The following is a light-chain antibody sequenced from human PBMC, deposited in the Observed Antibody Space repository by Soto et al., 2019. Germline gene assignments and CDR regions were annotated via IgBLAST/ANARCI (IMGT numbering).Light chain of an antibody. Sequence: DIVMTQSPDSLTVSLGERATINCKSSQSVLYSSNNKDYLWWYQQKPGQPPKLLIYWASTRESGVPYRFSGSGSGTDFTLTISSLQAEDVAVYYCQQYFSVPFTFGGGTKVEIK. V-gene: IGKV4-1*01. CDR1: QSVLYSSNNKDY. CDR3: QQYFSVPFT. J-gene: IGKJ4*01. CDR2: WAS.